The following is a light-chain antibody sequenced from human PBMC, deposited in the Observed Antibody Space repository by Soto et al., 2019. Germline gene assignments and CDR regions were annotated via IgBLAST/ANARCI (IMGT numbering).Light chain of an antibody. CDR2: DVI. CDR3: SSYTSSSTPVV. V-gene: IGLV2-14*01. CDR1: SSDVGGYNF. J-gene: IGLJ2*01. Sequence: QSALTQPASVSGSPGQSITISCTGTSSDVGGYNFVSWYQQHPGIAPKLMIFDVIHRPSGVSNRFSGSKSGNTASLTISGLQAEDEADYYCSSYTSSSTPVVFGGGTQLTVL.